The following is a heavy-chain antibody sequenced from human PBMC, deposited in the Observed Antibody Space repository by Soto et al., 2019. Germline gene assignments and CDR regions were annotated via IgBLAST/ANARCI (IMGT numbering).Heavy chain of an antibody. D-gene: IGHD6-13*01. Sequence: QVQLVQSGAEAKKPGSSVKVSCKTSGGTFSSYAISWVRQSPGQGLEWMGGIVPLFRTTNYAQKFQGRVTITADTSTYTVDMELSGLRSGDTAVYYCARGGYSSTWSNLLDRSGLDVWGQGTPVTVSS. V-gene: IGHV1-69*06. CDR2: IVPLFRTT. CDR1: GGTFSSYA. CDR3: ARGGYSSTWSNLLDRSGLDV. J-gene: IGHJ6*02.